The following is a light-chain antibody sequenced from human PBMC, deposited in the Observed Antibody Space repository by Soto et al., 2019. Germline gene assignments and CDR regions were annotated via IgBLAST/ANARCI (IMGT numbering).Light chain of an antibody. CDR2: GAS. CDR3: QQYGGSLLT. J-gene: IGKJ4*01. V-gene: IGKV3-20*01. CDR1: QSVSSSY. Sequence: EIVLTQSPGALSLYPGERATLSCRASQSVSSSYLAWYQQKPGQAPRLLIYGASSRAPGIPDRFSGSGSGTDFTLTISRLEPEDFAVYYCQQYGGSLLTFGGGTKVDIK.